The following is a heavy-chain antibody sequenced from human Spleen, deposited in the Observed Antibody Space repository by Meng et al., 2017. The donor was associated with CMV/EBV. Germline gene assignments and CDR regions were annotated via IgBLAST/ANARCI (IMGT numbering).Heavy chain of an antibody. J-gene: IGHJ6*02. Sequence: ASVKVSCKASGYTFTSYDINWVRQATGQGLEWMGWMNPNSGNTGYAQKLQGRVTMTTDTSTSTAYMELRSLRSDDTAVYYCARERRGYCSSTSCYPYYGMDVWGQGTTVTVSS. CDR2: MNPNSGNT. D-gene: IGHD2-2*01. CDR1: GYTFTSYD. CDR3: ARERRGYCSSTSCYPYYGMDV. V-gene: IGHV1-8*02.